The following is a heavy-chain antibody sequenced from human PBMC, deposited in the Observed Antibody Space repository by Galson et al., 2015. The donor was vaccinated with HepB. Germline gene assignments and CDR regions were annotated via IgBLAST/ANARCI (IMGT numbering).Heavy chain of an antibody. CDR1: GGTFSSYA. D-gene: IGHD3-22*01. V-gene: IGHV1-69*13. Sequence: SVKVSCKASGGTFSSYAISWVRQAPGQGLEWMGGIIPIFGTANYAQKFQGRVTITADESTSTAYMELSSLRSEDTAVYYCARVGYYDSSGYYSYFDYWGQGTLVTVSS. CDR3: ARVGYYDSSGYYSYFDY. J-gene: IGHJ4*02. CDR2: IIPIFGTA.